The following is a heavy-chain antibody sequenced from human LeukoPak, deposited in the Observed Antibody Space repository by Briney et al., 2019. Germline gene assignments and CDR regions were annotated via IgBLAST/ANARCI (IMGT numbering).Heavy chain of an antibody. Sequence: SETLSLTCTVSGGSLSSGGYYWSWIRQHPGKGLEWIGYIYYSGSTYYNPSLKSRVTISVDTSKNQFSLKLSSVTAADTAVYYCASRDGGYDGGKAFDIWGQGTMVTVSS. V-gene: IGHV4-31*03. J-gene: IGHJ3*02. CDR3: ASRDGGYDGGKAFDI. CDR2: IYYSGST. D-gene: IGHD5-12*01. CDR1: GGSLSSGGYY.